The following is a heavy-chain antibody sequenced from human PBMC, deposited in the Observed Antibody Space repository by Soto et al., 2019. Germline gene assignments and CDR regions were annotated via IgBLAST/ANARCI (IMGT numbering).Heavy chain of an antibody. V-gene: IGHV4-30-4*01. CDR2: ISYSGST. J-gene: IGHJ4*02. Sequence: SETLSLTCTVSGGSISSGNYYWSWIHQPPGKGLEWIGFISYSGSTYYSLSLKSRVTISVDTSKNQFSLNLSFVTAADTAVYYCATMGTPATGLYYFDYWAQGTLVPVSS. CDR1: GGSISSGNYY. D-gene: IGHD5-18*01. CDR3: ATMGTPATGLYYFDY.